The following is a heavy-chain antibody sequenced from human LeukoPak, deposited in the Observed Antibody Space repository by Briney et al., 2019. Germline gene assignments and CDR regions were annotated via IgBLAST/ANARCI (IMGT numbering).Heavy chain of an antibody. J-gene: IGHJ4*02. V-gene: IGHV3-7*05. CDR3: ARDVAYSAFDY. Sequence: GGSLRLSCAASGFTFSSSGMCWVRQAPGKGLEWVANIKEYGTVENYLDSVEGRFTISRDNAKNSLSLQMNTLRAEDTAVYYCARDVAYSAFDYWGQGPVVPVSS. CDR1: GFTFSSSG. D-gene: IGHD4-11*01. CDR2: IKEYGTVE.